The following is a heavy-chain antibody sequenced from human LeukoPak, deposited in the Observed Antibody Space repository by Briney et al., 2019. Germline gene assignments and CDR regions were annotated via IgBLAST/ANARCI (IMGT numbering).Heavy chain of an antibody. D-gene: IGHD3-10*01. Sequence: SETLSLTCIVSGASISSGGYYWGWIRQPPGKGLEWIGSIYYSGSTYYNPSLKSRVTISVDTSKNQFSLKLSFVTAADTAVYYCARETRFGELFHFDYWGQGTLVTVSS. CDR1: GASISSGGYY. CDR3: ARETRFGELFHFDY. CDR2: IYYSGST. V-gene: IGHV4-39*07. J-gene: IGHJ4*02.